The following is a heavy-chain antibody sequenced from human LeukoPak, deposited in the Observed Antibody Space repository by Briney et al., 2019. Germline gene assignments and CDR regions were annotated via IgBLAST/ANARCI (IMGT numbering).Heavy chain of an antibody. CDR3: TRDHSSSSEDY. CDR2: IFHTGST. V-gene: IGHV4-38-2*02. Sequence: PSETLSLTCTVSGYSISRGYYWAWIRQPPGNGLEWIGSIFHTGSTYHNPSLKSRVTISVDTSKNQFSLKLNSVTAADTAVYYCTRDHSSSSEDYWGQGTLVTVSS. CDR1: GYSISRGYY. D-gene: IGHD6-13*01. J-gene: IGHJ4*02.